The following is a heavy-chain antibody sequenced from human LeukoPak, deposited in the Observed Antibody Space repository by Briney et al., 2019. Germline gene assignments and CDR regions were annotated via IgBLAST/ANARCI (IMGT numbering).Heavy chain of an antibody. Sequence: ASVTVSCKASGYTFTSYGISWVRQAPGQGLEWMGWISAYNGNTNYAQKLQGRVTMTTDTSTSTAYMELRSLRSDDTAVYYCARGGIAYYYGSGSRPRPLDYCGQGTLVTVSS. CDR2: ISAYNGNT. CDR3: ARGGIAYYYGSGSRPRPLDY. J-gene: IGHJ4*02. CDR1: GYTFTSYG. D-gene: IGHD3-10*01. V-gene: IGHV1-18*04.